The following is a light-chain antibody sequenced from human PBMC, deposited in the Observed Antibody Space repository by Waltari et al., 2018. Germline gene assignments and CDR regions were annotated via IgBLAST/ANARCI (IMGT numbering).Light chain of an antibody. CDR2: GGT. CDR1: NNDVARYDL. J-gene: IGLJ3*02. V-gene: IGLV2-23*01. CDR3: SSYAGGGTGV. Sequence: QSALTQPASVSGSPGQSITISCPGTNNDVARYDLASWYQQHPGKAPKLVIYGGTKRPSGVSHRFSGSKSGNTASLTISGLQAEDEADYYCSSYAGGGTGVFGGGTKLTVL.